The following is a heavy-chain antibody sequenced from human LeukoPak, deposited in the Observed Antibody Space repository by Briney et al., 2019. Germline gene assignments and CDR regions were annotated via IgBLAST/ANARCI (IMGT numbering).Heavy chain of an antibody. V-gene: IGHV4-61*02. CDR2: IYTSGST. CDR1: GGSISSGSYY. Sequence: SEPLSLTFTVSGGSISSGSYYWSWIRQPAGKGLEWIGRIYTSGSTNYNPSLKSRVTISVDTSKNQFSLKLSSVTAADTAVYYCASKSTISDWGQGTLVTVSS. CDR3: ASKSTISD. J-gene: IGHJ4*02. D-gene: IGHD5-24*01.